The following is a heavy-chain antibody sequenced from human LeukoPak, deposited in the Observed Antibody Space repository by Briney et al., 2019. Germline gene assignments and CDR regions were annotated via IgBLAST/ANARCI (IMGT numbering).Heavy chain of an antibody. Sequence: GGSLRLSCAASGFTFNKYWLHWVRQAPGKGLVWVSRISPDDMSTSYADSVKGRFTISRDNAKKTLFLQMNSLRAEDTAVYYCARDCLGMEDYYFDYWGQGTLVTVSS. J-gene: IGHJ4*02. CDR2: ISPDDMST. V-gene: IGHV3-74*01. CDR3: ARDCLGMEDYYFDY. CDR1: GFTFNKYW. D-gene: IGHD7-27*01.